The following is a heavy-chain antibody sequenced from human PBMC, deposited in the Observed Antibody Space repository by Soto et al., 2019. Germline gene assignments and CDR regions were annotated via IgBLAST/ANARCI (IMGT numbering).Heavy chain of an antibody. D-gene: IGHD3-16*01. CDR2: SSSSGGYT. V-gene: IGHV3-11*06. CDR1: GFSVGDNY. CDR3: ARSSGRRHVFTFDYGLDV. Sequence: VQLVESGGGLVEPGGSLRLSCAASGFSVGDNYMTWIRQAPGKGLEWLSYSSSSGGYTNYADSVKGRFTISRDNAKNSLYLQMDSLRAEDMAVYFCARSSGRRHVFTFDYGLDVWGQGTTVTVSS. J-gene: IGHJ6*02.